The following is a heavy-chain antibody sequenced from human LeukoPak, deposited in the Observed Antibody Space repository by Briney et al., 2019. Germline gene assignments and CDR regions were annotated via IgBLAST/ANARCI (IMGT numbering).Heavy chain of an antibody. J-gene: IGHJ4*02. CDR3: ARESSGSGGYSAFDY. V-gene: IGHV3-21*01. CDR2: ITTGSSHI. Sequence: PGGSLRHSCAGSGFTFSNYNMHWVRQAPGKGLEWVSLITTGSSHIYYADSLKGRFTISRDNAKNSIYLQLDSLRVEDTAVYFGARESSGSGGYSAFDYWGQRTLVIVSS. D-gene: IGHD3-10*01. CDR1: GFTFSNYN.